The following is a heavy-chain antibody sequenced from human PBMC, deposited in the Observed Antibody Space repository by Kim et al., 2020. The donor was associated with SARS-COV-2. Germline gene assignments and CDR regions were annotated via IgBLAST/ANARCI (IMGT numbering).Heavy chain of an antibody. V-gene: IGHV3-23*01. CDR2: ISVNGANT. J-gene: IGHJ4*02. CDR1: GFAFSSYA. D-gene: IGHD5-12*01. CDR3: ARIYSAYDR. Sequence: GGSLRLSCAASGFAFSSYAMTWVRQAPGKGLEWVSAISVNGANTYYADSVKGRFTISRDNSKNTLYLEINSLRADDTAVYYCARIYSAYDRWGQGTLVTVSS.